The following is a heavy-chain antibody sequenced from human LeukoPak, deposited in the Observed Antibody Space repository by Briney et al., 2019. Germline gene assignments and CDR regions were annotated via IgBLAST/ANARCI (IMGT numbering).Heavy chain of an antibody. CDR2: INHSGST. V-gene: IGHV4-34*01. J-gene: IGHJ4*02. Sequence: PSEILSLTCAVYGGSFSGYYWSWIRQPPGKGLEWIGEINHSGSTNYNPSLKSRVTISVDTSKNQFSLKLSSVTAADTAVYYCASGREYYDFWSGYYLDYWGQGTLVTVSS. CDR1: GGSFSGYY. CDR3: ASGREYYDFWSGYYLDY. D-gene: IGHD3-3*01.